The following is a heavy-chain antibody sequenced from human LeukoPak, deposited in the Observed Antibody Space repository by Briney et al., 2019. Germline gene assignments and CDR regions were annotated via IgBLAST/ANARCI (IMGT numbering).Heavy chain of an antibody. CDR3: ARSFPSGNYETFDY. CDR1: GYSFTSYW. J-gene: IGHJ4*02. CDR2: IYRGDSDT. D-gene: IGHD1-26*01. Sequence: GESLKISCQGSGYSFTSYWIGWVRQMPGKGLQWMGIIYRGDSDTRYSPSFQGQVTISADRSISTAYLQWSSLKASDTAMYYCARSFPSGNYETFDYWGQGTLVTVSS. V-gene: IGHV5-51*01.